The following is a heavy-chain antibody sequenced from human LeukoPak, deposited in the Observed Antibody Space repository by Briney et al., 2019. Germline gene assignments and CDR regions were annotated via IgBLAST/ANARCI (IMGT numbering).Heavy chain of an antibody. CDR2: INPNSGGT. D-gene: IGHD3-3*01. Sequence: ASVKVSCKASGYTFTCYYMHWVRQAPGQGLEWMGWINPNSGGTNYAQKFQGRVTMTRDTSISTAYIELSRLRSDDTAVYYCARAEADTYYDFWSGSVGGAFDIWGQGTMVTVSS. CDR3: ARAEADTYYDFWSGSVGGAFDI. V-gene: IGHV1-2*02. CDR1: GYTFTCYY. J-gene: IGHJ3*02.